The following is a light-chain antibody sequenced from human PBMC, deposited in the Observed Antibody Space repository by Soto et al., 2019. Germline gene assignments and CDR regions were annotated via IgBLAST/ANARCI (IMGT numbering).Light chain of an antibody. Sequence: EIVLTQSPGTLSLSPGERATLSCRASQSLTNSYLAGYQQKPGQAPRLLIYAASSRATGIPSRFSGSVSGTDFSLTISRLEPEDFAVNYCQHQGSSPQNTFGQGTKLEIK. CDR2: AAS. CDR1: QSLTNSY. CDR3: QHQGSSPQNT. J-gene: IGKJ2*01. V-gene: IGKV3-20*01.